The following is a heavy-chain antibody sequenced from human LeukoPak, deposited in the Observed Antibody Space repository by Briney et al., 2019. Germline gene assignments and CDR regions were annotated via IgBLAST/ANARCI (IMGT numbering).Heavy chain of an antibody. V-gene: IGHV4-34*01. Sequence: SETLSLTCSVSGGSFIDYSWSWIRQPPGKGLEWIGEISHSGITNYNPSLESRITMSVDTSKNQFSLKLSSVTAADTAVYYCARHRATGITMVRGVPSPLDYWGQGTLVTVSS. CDR2: ISHSGIT. D-gene: IGHD3-10*01. J-gene: IGHJ4*02. CDR1: GGSFIDYS. CDR3: ARHRATGITMVRGVPSPLDY.